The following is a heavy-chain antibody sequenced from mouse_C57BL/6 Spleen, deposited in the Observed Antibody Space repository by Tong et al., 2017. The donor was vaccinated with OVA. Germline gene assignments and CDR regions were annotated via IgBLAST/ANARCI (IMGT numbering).Heavy chain of an antibody. V-gene: IGHV5-6*01. J-gene: IGHJ2*01. Sequence: EVQLQESGGDLVKPGGSLKLSCAASGFTFSSYGMSWVRQTPDKRLEWVATISSGGSYTYYPDSVKGRFTISRDNAKNTLYLQMSSLKSEDTAMYYCARQLHFDYWGQGTTLTVSS. CDR2: ISSGGSYT. CDR1: GFTFSSYG. CDR3: ARQLHFDY.